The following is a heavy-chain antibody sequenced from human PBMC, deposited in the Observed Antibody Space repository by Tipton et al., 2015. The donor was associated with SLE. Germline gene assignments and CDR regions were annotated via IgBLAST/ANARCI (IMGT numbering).Heavy chain of an antibody. CDR2: VSSDATTT. D-gene: IGHD1-1*01. CDR1: GFAFSTHW. Sequence: SLRLSCVASGFAFSTHWIHWVRQAPGKGLAWVSSVSSDATTTTYADSVKGRFTTSRDNAKNTVYLQMSSLRAEDTAVYYCASTFATGYWGQGMLVTVSS. CDR3: ASTFATGY. J-gene: IGHJ4*02. V-gene: IGHV3-74*01.